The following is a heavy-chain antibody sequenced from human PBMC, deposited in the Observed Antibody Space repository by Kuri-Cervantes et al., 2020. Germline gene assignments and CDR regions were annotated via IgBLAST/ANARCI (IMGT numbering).Heavy chain of an antibody. Sequence: ASVKVSCKASGYTFTSYGISWVRQAPGQGLEWMGWISAYNGNTNYAQKLQGRVTMTTDTSTSTAYMELRSLRSDDTAVHYCARASVGLRYFDWLPYYFDYWGQGTLVTVSS. CDR1: GYTFTSYG. CDR3: ARASVGLRYFDWLPYYFDY. CDR2: ISAYNGNT. V-gene: IGHV1-18*01. D-gene: IGHD3-9*01. J-gene: IGHJ4*02.